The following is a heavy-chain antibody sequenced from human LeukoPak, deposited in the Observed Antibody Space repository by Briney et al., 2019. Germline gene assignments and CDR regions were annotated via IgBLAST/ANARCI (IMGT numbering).Heavy chain of an antibody. CDR2: ISWNSGSI. CDR3: TRIPYGDILTGYYFYFDH. Sequence: GRSLRLSCAVSGFTFDDHSMHWVRQAPGKGLEWVAGISWNSGSIDYAGSVKGRFTISRDNAKNSLYLQMNSLRAEDTALYYCTRIPYGDILTGYYFYFDHWGQGTPVTVSS. V-gene: IGHV3-9*01. D-gene: IGHD3-9*01. J-gene: IGHJ4*02. CDR1: GFTFDDHS.